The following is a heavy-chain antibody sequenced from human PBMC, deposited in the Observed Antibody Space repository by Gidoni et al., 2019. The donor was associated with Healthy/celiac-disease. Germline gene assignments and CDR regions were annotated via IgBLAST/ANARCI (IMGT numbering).Heavy chain of an antibody. CDR2: ISWNSGSI. J-gene: IGHJ4*02. V-gene: IGHV3-9*01. CDR1: GFTFDDYA. D-gene: IGHD6-13*01. Sequence: EVQLVESGGGLVQPGRSLRLSCAASGFTFDDYAMHWVRQAPGKGLEWVSGISWNSGSIGYADSVKGRFTISRDNAKNSLYLQMNSLRAEDTALYYCAKDQRRLYSSSWYFDYWGQGTLVTVSS. CDR3: AKDQRRLYSSSWYFDY.